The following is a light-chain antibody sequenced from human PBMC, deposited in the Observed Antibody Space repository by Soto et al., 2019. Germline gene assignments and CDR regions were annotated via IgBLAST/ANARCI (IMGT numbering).Light chain of an antibody. CDR1: SSDVGGYNY. V-gene: IGLV2-14*01. CDR3: SSYTTSSTLI. Sequence: QSALTQPASVSGSPGQSITISCTGTSSDVGGYNYVSWYQQHPGKAPKLMIYDVSNRPSGVSNRFSGSKSGNTASLTISGLQADDGADYYCSSYTTSSTLIFGGVTKLTVL. J-gene: IGLJ2*01. CDR2: DVS.